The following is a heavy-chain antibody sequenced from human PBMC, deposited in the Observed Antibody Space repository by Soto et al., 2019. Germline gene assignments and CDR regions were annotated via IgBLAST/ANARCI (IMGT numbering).Heavy chain of an antibody. Sequence: SETLSLTCAVYGGSFSGYYWSWIRQPPGKGLEWIGEINHSGSTNYNPSLKSRVTISVDTSKNQFSLKLSSVTAADTAVYYCATYYDFCFFNYPATTNNFDLSGHGTLAIVSS. J-gene: IGHJ5*02. D-gene: IGHD3-3*01. V-gene: IGHV4-34*01. CDR3: ATYYDFCFFNYPATTNNFDL. CDR1: GGSFSGYY. CDR2: INHSGST.